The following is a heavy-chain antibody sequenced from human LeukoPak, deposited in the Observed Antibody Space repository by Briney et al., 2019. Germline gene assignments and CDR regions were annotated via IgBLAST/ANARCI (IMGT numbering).Heavy chain of an antibody. V-gene: IGHV3-23*01. CDR2: ISGSGGGT. CDR3: AKDSPMGSSWYWFDP. Sequence: GGSLRLSCAASGFTFSSYAMSWVRQAPGKGLEWVSAISGSGGGTYYADSVKGRFTISRDNSKNTLYLQMNSLRAEDTAVYYCAKDSPMGSSWYWFDPWGQGTLVTVSS. J-gene: IGHJ5*02. CDR1: GFTFSSYA. D-gene: IGHD6-13*01.